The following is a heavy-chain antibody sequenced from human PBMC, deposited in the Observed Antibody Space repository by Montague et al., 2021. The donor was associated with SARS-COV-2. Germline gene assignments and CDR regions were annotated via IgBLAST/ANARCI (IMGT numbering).Heavy chain of an antibody. J-gene: IGHJ6*02. CDR3: ARDGIAAAGKYYDCGMDV. V-gene: IGHV3-7*01. Sequence: SLSLSLSASGFTFSSYWMSWVRQAPGKGLEWVANIKQDGSEKYYVDSVKGRFTISRDNAKNSLYLQMNSLRAEDTAVYYCARDGIAAAGKYYDCGMDVWGRGTTVTVAS. CDR1: GFTFSSYW. CDR2: IKQDGSEK. D-gene: IGHD6-13*01.